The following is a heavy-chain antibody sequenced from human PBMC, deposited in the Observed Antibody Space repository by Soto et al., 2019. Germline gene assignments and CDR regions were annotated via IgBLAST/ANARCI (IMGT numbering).Heavy chain of an antibody. CDR2: IFYTGNT. V-gene: IGHV4-39*02. J-gene: IGHJ5*02. CDR1: GGSISYNSYY. Sequence: QLKLQESGPGLVKPSETLSLTCSVSGGSISYNSYYWGWIRQPPGKGLEWVGGIFYTGNTYYSPSLKDRVTISFDTSKNSVSLNLTAVTAADTAVYFCARLVVVAPVANAWGQGTLVTVSS. D-gene: IGHD2-2*01. CDR3: ARLVVVAPVANA.